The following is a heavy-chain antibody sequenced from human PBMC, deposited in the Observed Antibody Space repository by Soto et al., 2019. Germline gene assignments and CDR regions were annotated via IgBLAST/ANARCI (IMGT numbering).Heavy chain of an antibody. CDR2: IHYSGST. D-gene: IGHD3-10*01. J-gene: IGHJ4*02. CDR3: ARHYNSGSYPLDC. CDR1: GGSVSGYY. V-gene: IGHV4-59*08. Sequence: SETLSLTCTVSGGSVSGYYWGWIRQPPGRGLEYIGHIHYSGSTNYNPSLKSRVTMSVDASRNQFSLKLNSVTAADTAVYFCARHYNSGSYPLDCWGQGTLVTVSS.